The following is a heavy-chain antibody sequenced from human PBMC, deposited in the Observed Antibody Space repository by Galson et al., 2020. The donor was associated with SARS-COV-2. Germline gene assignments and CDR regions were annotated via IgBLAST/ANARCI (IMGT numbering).Heavy chain of an antibody. D-gene: IGHD6-19*01. J-gene: IGHJ6*03. CDR3: ARGWPPPHYYMDV. CDR2: IDTSGDT. Sequence: GESLKISCAASAFTLSNFDMHWVRQAAGKGLEWVSTIDTSGDTHYPASVKGRFTISRENANNSLYLQMNSLRAGDTAVYYCARGWPPPHYYMDVWGKGTTVTVSS. CDR1: AFTLSNFD. V-gene: IGHV3-13*01.